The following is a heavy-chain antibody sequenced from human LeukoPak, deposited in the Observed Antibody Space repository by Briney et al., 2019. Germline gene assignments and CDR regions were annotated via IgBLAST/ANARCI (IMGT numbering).Heavy chain of an antibody. D-gene: IGHD6-13*01. CDR2: ISSSSSYI. V-gene: IGHV3-21*01. CDR3: AGEYSSSSPFDY. J-gene: IGHJ4*02. CDR1: GFTFSSYS. Sequence: GGSLRLSCAASGFTFSSYSMNWVRQAPGKGLEWVSSISSSSSYIYYADSVKGRFTISRDNGKNSLYLQMNSLRAEDTAVYYCAGEYSSSSPFDYWGQGTLVTVSS.